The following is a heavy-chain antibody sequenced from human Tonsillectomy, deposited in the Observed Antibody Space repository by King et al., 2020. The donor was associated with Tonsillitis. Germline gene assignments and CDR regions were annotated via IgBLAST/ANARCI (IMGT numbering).Heavy chain of an antibody. J-gene: IGHJ3*02. D-gene: IGHD3-22*01. V-gene: IGHV5-51*01. Sequence: VQLVQSGAEVKKPGESLKISCKGSGYSFTSYWIGWVRQMPGKGLEWMGIIYPGDSDTRYSPSFQGQVTISADKSISTAYLQWSSLKASDTAMYYCASNYYDSSGYRDAFDIWGQGTMVTVSS. CDR3: ASNYYDSSGYRDAFDI. CDR1: GYSFTSYW. CDR2: IYPGDSDT.